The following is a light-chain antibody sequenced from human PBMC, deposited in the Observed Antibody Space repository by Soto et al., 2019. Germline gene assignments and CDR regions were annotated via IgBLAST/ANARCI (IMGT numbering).Light chain of an antibody. J-gene: IGKJ1*01. CDR2: GTS. CDR1: QTVSRMY. V-gene: IGKV3D-7*01. Sequence: EIVLTQSAGPVALSPWYRATLSFRSSQTVSRMYLSWFQQRPGQAPRLLIYGTSTRATGIPVRFSGSGSGTDFTLTISSLQPEDFAVYFCHQDFNLPWTFGQGTKVDIK. CDR3: HQDFNLPWT.